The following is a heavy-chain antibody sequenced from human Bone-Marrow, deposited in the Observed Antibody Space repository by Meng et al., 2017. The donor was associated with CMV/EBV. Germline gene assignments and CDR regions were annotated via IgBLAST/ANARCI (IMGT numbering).Heavy chain of an antibody. D-gene: IGHD6-19*01. CDR3: ARGVAESLGWEMGY. CDR1: GFTVRSYW. Sequence: EGEVVVCGGGLVQPGGSLRLSCAVSGFTVRSYWMHWVRHVPGKGLEWVSRIENYGTSTDYADSVKGRFTISRDSAKYTLYLQMNSLRAEDTGVYYCARGVAESLGWEMGYWGQGTLVTVSS. J-gene: IGHJ4*02. V-gene: IGHV3-74*01. CDR2: IENYGTST.